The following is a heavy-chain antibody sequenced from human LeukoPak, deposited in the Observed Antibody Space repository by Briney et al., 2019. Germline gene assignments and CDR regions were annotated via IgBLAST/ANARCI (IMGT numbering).Heavy chain of an antibody. J-gene: IGHJ4*02. CDR1: GYTFTGCY. CDR2: INPNSGGT. D-gene: IGHD6-19*01. V-gene: IGHV1-2*02. Sequence: ASVKVSCKASGYTFTGCYMHWVRQAPGQGLESMGWINPNSGGTHYAQKFQGRVTMTRDTSISTAYMELSSLRSDDTAVYFCASGSSLDGNSDWPTHYYWGQGALVTVSS. CDR3: ASGSSLDGNSDWPTHYY.